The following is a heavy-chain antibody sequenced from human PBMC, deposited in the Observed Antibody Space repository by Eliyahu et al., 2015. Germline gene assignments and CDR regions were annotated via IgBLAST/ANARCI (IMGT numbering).Heavy chain of an antibody. D-gene: IGHD3-9*01. CDR2: ISYDGSNK. CDR1: GFTFXNXG. Sequence: QVQLVESGGGVVQPGRSLRLSCAASGFTFXNXGMXWVRQAPGKGLEWVAVISYDGSNKYYADSVKGRFTISRDNSKNTLYLQMNSLRAEDTAVYYCAKYYDILTGYSPSYYGMDVWGQGTTVTVSS. V-gene: IGHV3-30*18. CDR3: AKYYDILTGYSPSYYGMDV. J-gene: IGHJ6*02.